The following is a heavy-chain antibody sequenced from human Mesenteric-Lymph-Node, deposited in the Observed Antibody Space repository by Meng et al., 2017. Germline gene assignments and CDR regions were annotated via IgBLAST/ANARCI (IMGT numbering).Heavy chain of an antibody. D-gene: IGHD3-22*01. CDR1: GYTFTNHY. CDR3: AKKSGGPRDYYDSSGYAFDI. J-gene: IGHJ3*02. CDR2: VNPNSGGT. Sequence: ASVKVSCKSSGYTFTNHYIHWVRQAPGQGLEWMGWVNPNSGGTYYAQNFQGRVIMTRDTSISTAYMELSSLRSETTAVYYCAKKSGGPRDYYDSSGYAFDIWGQGTMVTVSS. V-gene: IGHV1-2*02.